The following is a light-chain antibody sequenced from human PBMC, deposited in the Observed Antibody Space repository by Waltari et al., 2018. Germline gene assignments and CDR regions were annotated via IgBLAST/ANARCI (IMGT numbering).Light chain of an antibody. V-gene: IGLV4-69*01. CDR2: VYSDGSH. CDR1: SGHSNHA. J-gene: IGLJ2*01. CDR3: QTWGTGTVV. Sequence: QVVLTHSPSASASLGASVKLTCTLSSGHSNHAIAWHQQQPEKGPRYLMTVYSDGSHNTGDGVPDWLSGSRSWAERYLIISRPQAGDEGGQYRQTWGTGTVVFGGGTKLTVL.